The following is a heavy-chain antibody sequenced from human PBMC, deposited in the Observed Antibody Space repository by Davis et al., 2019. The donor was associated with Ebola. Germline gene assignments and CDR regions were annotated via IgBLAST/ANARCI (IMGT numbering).Heavy chain of an antibody. Sequence: PGGSLRLSCKGSGYSFTNYWIGWVRQMPGKGLEWMGVIYPGDSDTRYSPSFQGQVTISADKSSSTAYLQWSSLKASDTAMYYCARWGITVTFTFDYWGQGSLVTVSS. D-gene: IGHD4-11*01. CDR3: ARWGITVTFTFDY. V-gene: IGHV5-51*01. CDR1: GYSFTNYW. J-gene: IGHJ4*02. CDR2: IYPGDSDT.